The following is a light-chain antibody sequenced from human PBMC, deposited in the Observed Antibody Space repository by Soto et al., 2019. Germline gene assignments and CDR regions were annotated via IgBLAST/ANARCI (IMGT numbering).Light chain of an antibody. CDR2: DAS. V-gene: IGKV3D-20*01. Sequence: EIVMTQSPATLSLSPGERATLSCRASQSVSSNLAWYQQKPGLAPRLLIYDASSRATGIPDRFSGSGSGTDFTLTISRLEPEDFAVYYCQQYGSSPWTFGQGTKVDI. CDR1: QSVSSN. CDR3: QQYGSSPWT. J-gene: IGKJ1*01.